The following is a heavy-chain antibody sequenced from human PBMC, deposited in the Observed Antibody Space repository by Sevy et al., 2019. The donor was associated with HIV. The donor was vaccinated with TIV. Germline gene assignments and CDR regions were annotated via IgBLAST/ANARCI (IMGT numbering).Heavy chain of an antibody. CDR1: GFRFTDYW. CDR2: IKQDESEK. CDR3: AREVGGFNWRPYYFDS. Sequence: GGSPRLSCAASGFRFTDYWMSWVRQTPGKGLEWVATIKQDESEKYYVDSVKGRFVISRDNGKTSVSLQMNGLRVEDTALYYCAREVGGFNWRPYYFDSWGQGTLVTVSS. J-gene: IGHJ4*02. V-gene: IGHV3-7*01. D-gene: IGHD3-16*01.